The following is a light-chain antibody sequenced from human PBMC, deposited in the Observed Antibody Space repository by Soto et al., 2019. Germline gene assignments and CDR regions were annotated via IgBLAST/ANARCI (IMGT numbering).Light chain of an antibody. CDR3: QQYHHGPPQYT. CDR2: GPS. V-gene: IGKV3-15*01. CDR1: QTVSSN. J-gene: IGKJ2*01. Sequence: EIVMTQSPATLSVSPGERATLSCRASQTVSSNLAWYQQKPGQAPRLLIHGPSTRATGVPARFSGSGSGTEFTLTITSLQSEDIAVYYSQQYHHGPPQYTFGQVNKLPIK.